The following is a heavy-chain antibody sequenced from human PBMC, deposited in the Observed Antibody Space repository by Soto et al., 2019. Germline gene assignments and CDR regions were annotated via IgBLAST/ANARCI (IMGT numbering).Heavy chain of an antibody. D-gene: IGHD3-16*01. CDR1: GYTFTGYY. CDR2: INPKTGRA. CDR3: ARDYYDGSASYGIEF. J-gene: IGHJ3*01. Sequence: QVHLVQSGAEVKKPGASVKVSCKASGYTFTGYYIHWVRQAPGQGRDWMGWINPKTGRANIAQKFQGWVTMTRDTSISTNYMELRNLRSSDTAVYYCARDYYDGSASYGIEFWGQGTMVTVAS. V-gene: IGHV1-2*04.